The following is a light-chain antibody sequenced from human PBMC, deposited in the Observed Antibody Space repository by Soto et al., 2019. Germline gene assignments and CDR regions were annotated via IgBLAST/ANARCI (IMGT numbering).Light chain of an antibody. J-gene: IGLJ3*02. CDR3: AAWDDSLKGRV. CDR2: SNN. Sequence: QSVLTQPPSASGTPGQRVTISCSGSSSNIGSKTVNWYQQLSGTAPKLLIYSNNQRPSGVPDRFSGSKSGTSASLAISGLQSEDEADYYCAAWDDSLKGRVFGGGTKLTVL. V-gene: IGLV1-44*01. CDR1: SSNIGSKT.